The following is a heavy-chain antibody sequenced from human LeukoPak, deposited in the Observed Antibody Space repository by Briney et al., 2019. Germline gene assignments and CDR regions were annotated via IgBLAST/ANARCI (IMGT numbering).Heavy chain of an antibody. D-gene: IGHD3-22*01. J-gene: IGHJ4*02. V-gene: IGHV4-39*07. CDR2: IYYSGST. Sequence: SETLSLTCTVSGGSISSSSYYWGWIRQPPGKGLEWIGSIYYSGSTYYNPSLKSRVTISVDTSKNQFSLKLSSVTAADTAVYYCARGFSSGYYLDYWGQGTLVTVSS. CDR1: GGSISSSSYY. CDR3: ARGFSSGYYLDY.